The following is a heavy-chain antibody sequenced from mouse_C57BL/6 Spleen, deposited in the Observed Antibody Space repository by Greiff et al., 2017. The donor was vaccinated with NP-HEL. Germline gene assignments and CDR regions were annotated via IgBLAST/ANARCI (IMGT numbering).Heavy chain of an antibody. D-gene: IGHD2-4*01. V-gene: IGHV5-17*01. CDR1: GFTFSDYG. J-gene: IGHJ4*01. CDR2: ISSGSSTI. CDR3: AQWDYDGYYYAMDY. Sequence: DVQLQESGGGLVKPGGSLKLSCAASGFTFSDYGMHWVRQAPEKGLEWVAYISSGSSTIYYADTVKGRFTISRDNAKNTLFLQMTSLRSEDTAMYYCAQWDYDGYYYAMDYWGQGTSVTVSS.